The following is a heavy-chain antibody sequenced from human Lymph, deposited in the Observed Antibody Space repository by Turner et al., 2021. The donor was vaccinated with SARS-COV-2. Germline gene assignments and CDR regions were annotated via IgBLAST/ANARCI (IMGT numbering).Heavy chain of an antibody. CDR2: IWYDGSNK. CDR3: ARQLWLRGTFDY. Sequence: QVQLVESAGAVVQPARSPRLFCAASGFTFSSYGMHWVRQAPGKGLEWVAAIWYDGSNKYYADSVRGRFTISRDNSKNTLYLQMNSLGAEDTAVYYCARQLWLRGTFDYWGQGTLVTVSS. V-gene: IGHV3-33*01. J-gene: IGHJ4*02. CDR1: GFTFSSYG. D-gene: IGHD5-18*01.